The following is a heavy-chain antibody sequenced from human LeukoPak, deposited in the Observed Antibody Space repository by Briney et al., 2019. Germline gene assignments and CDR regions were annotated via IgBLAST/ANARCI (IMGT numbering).Heavy chain of an antibody. Sequence: SETLSLTCAVYGGSFSGYYWSWIHQPPGKGLEWIGEINHSGSTNYNPSLKSRVTISVDTSKNQFSLKLSSVTAADTAVYYCARGLGAADDYWGQGTLVTVSS. CDR2: INHSGST. J-gene: IGHJ4*02. D-gene: IGHD3-10*01. CDR1: GGSFSGYY. CDR3: ARGLGAADDY. V-gene: IGHV4-34*01.